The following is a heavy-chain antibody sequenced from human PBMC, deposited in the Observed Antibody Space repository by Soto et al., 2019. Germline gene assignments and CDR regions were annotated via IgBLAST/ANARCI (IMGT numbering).Heavy chain of an antibody. CDR1: GGSFSGYY. Sequence: SETLSLTCAVYGGSFSGYYCSWIRQPPVKGLEWIGEINHSGSTNYNPSLKSRVTISVETYKNHFSLKLGSVTAADTAVYYCARTLAADGPFVYWGQAILLTFSS. V-gene: IGHV4-34*01. D-gene: IGHD6-13*01. CDR3: ARTLAADGPFVY. CDR2: INHSGST. J-gene: IGHJ4*02.